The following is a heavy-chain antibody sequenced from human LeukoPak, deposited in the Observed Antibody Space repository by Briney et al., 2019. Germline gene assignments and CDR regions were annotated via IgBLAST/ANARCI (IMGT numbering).Heavy chain of an antibody. D-gene: IGHD3-22*01. CDR2: IIPILGIA. V-gene: IGHV1-69*02. CDR3: ARSPYYYDSSGYYYYYYMDV. J-gene: IGHJ6*03. Sequence: SVKVSCKASGGTFSSYTISWVRQAPGQGLEWMGRIIPILGIANYAQKFQGRVTITADKSTSTAYMELISLRSEDTAVYYCARSPYYYDSSGYYYYYYMDVWDKGTTVTVSS. CDR1: GGTFSSYT.